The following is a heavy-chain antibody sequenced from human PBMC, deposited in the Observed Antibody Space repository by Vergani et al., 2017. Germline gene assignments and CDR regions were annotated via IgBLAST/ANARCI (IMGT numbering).Heavy chain of an antibody. J-gene: IGHJ1*01. D-gene: IGHD2-2*01. Sequence: EVQLVESGGGLVKPGGSLRLSCVASGFTFGSYSMNWARQAPGKGLEWVSFISSSSSYRYYADSVKGRFTISRDNGEYSLLLQMNSLRPEDTAVYYCAGGVPGYQLATQYFQHWGQGTLVTVSS. CDR2: ISSSSSYR. V-gene: IGHV3-21*01. CDR1: GFTFGSYS. CDR3: AGGVPGYQLATQYFQH.